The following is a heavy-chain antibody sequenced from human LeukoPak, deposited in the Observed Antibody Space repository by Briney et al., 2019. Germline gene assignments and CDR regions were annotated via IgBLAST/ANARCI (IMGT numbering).Heavy chain of an antibody. CDR1: GGSFSGYY. Sequence: SETLSLTCAVYGGSFSGYYWSWIRQPPGKGLEWIGEINHSGSTNYNPSLKSRVTISVDTSKNQFSPKLSSVTAADTAVYYCARGRGIAAAFLNYFDYWGQGTLVTVSS. CDR3: ARGRGIAAAFLNYFDY. CDR2: INHSGST. J-gene: IGHJ4*02. V-gene: IGHV4-34*01. D-gene: IGHD6-13*01.